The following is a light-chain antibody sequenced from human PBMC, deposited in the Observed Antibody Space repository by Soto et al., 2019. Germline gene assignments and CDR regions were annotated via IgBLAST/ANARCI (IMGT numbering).Light chain of an antibody. CDR3: CSYAGIITWV. CDR1: SNDIGGHNH. J-gene: IGLJ3*02. Sequence: QSALTQPASVSGSPGQSITISCTGTSNDIGGHNHVSWYQQHPGNSPTLIMYEVTERPSGVSNRFSDSKSGTTASLTIAGLQSEDEDDYYCCSYAGIITWVCGGGTKVTVL. V-gene: IGLV2-23*02. CDR2: EVT.